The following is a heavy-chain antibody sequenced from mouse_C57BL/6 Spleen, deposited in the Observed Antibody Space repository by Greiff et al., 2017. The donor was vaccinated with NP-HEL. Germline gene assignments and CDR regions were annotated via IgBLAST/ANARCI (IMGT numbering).Heavy chain of an antibody. V-gene: IGHV1-82*01. D-gene: IGHD3-3*01. J-gene: IGHJ2*01. CDR3: ARSVGHGY. Sequence: VKLMESGPELVKPGASVKISCKASGYAFSSSWMNWVKQRPGKGLEWIGRIYPGDGDTNYNGKFKGKATLTADKSSSTAYMQLSSLTSEDSAVYFCARSVGHGYWGQGTTLTVSS. CDR1: GYAFSSSW. CDR2: IYPGDGDT.